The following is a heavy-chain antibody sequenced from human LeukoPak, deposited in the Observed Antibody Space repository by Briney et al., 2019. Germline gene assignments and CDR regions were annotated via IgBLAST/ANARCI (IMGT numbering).Heavy chain of an antibody. CDR1: GFTFSSYA. Sequence: GGSLRLSCAASGFTFSSYAMHWVRQAPGKGLEYVSAISSNGGSTYYANSVKGRFTISRDNSKNTLYVQMNSLRAEDTATYYCAKGTTYYDILTGYGYPYYFDYWGQGTLVTVSS. CDR2: ISSNGGST. J-gene: IGHJ4*02. V-gene: IGHV3-64*01. D-gene: IGHD3-9*01. CDR3: AKGTTYYDILTGYGYPYYFDY.